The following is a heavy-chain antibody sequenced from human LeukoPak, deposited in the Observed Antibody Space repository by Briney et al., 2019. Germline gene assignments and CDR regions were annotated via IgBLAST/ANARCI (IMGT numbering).Heavy chain of an antibody. J-gene: IGHJ4*02. Sequence: SETLSLTCTVSGGSISSSSYYWGWIRQPPGKGLEWIGSIYYSGSTYYNPSLKSRVTISVDTSKNQFSLKLSSVTAADTAAYYCARRGGYRPFDYWGQGTLVTVSS. D-gene: IGHD5-12*01. CDR1: GGSISSSSYY. CDR2: IYYSGST. V-gene: IGHV4-39*01. CDR3: ARRGGYRPFDY.